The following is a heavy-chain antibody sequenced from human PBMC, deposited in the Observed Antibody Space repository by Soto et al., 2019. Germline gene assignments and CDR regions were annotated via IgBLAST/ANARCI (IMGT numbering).Heavy chain of an antibody. D-gene: IGHD2-15*01. CDR1: GFTFSSYG. Sequence: QVQLVESGGGVVQPGRSLRLSCAASGFTFSSYGMHWVRQAPGKGLEWVAVISYDGSNKYYADSVKGRFTISRDNSKNTLYLQMNSLRAEDTAVYYCAKDPGYCSGGSCYLEYYFDYWGQGTLVTVSS. V-gene: IGHV3-30*18. J-gene: IGHJ4*02. CDR3: AKDPGYCSGGSCYLEYYFDY. CDR2: ISYDGSNK.